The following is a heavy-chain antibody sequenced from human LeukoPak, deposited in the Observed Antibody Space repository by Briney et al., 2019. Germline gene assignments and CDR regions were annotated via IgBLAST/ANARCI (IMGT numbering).Heavy chain of an antibody. Sequence: ASVKVSCKASGYTFTSYGISWVRQAPGQGLEWMGWISAYNGNTNYAQKLQGRVTMTTDTSTSTAYMELRSLGSDDTAVYYCARDQYCGGDCYTYYYGMDVWGQGTTVTVSS. D-gene: IGHD2-21*02. CDR2: ISAYNGNT. CDR1: GYTFTSYG. CDR3: ARDQYCGGDCYTYYYGMDV. J-gene: IGHJ6*02. V-gene: IGHV1-18*01.